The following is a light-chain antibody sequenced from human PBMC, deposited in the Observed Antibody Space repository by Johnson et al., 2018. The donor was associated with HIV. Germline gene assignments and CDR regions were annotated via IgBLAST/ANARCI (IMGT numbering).Light chain of an antibody. CDR1: SSNIGNNY. Sequence: QPVLTQPPSVSAAPGQKVTISCSGSSSNIGNNYVSWYQQVPGTAPKLLIYDNNRRPSGISDRFSASKSGTSATLGITGLQTGDEADYYCGTWDSYLTAGVFGSGTEVTVL. CDR2: DNN. V-gene: IGLV1-51*01. J-gene: IGLJ1*01. CDR3: GTWDSYLTAGV.